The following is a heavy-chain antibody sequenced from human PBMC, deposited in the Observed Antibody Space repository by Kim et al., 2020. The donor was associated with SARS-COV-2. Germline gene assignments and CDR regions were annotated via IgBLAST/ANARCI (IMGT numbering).Heavy chain of an antibody. Sequence: SETLSLTCTVSGGSVSSGSYYWSWIRQPPGKGLEWIGYIYYSGSTNYNPSLKSRVTISVDTSKNQFSLKLSSVTAADTAVYYRARGVVVPAAMMPIYYYGMDVWGQGTTVTVSS. CDR3: ARGVVVPAAMMPIYYYGMDV. V-gene: IGHV4-61*01. J-gene: IGHJ6*02. CDR2: IYYSGST. CDR1: GGSVSSGSYY. D-gene: IGHD2-2*01.